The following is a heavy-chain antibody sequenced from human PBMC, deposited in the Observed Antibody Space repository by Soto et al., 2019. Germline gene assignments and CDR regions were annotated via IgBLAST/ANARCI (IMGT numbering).Heavy chain of an antibody. CDR2: IDPSDSQT. Sequence: GESLKISCKGSGYSFAGYWITWVRQKPGKGLEWMGRIDPSDSQTYYSPSFRGHVTISVTKSITTVFLQWSSLRASETAMYYCARQIYDSDTGPNFQYYFDSWGQGTPVTVSS. V-gene: IGHV5-10-1*01. CDR1: GYSFAGYW. J-gene: IGHJ4*02. CDR3: ARQIYDSDTGPNFQYYFDS. D-gene: IGHD3-22*01.